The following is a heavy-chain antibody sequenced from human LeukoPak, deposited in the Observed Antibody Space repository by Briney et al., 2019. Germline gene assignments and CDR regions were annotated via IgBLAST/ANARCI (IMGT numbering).Heavy chain of an antibody. V-gene: IGHV3-33*06. J-gene: IGHJ4*02. CDR3: AKGRGLEMTTVTYFDY. CDR1: GFTFSSYG. D-gene: IGHD4-11*01. CDR2: IWYDGSNG. Sequence: GRSLRLSCAASGFTFSSYGMHWVRQAPGKGLEWVAVIWYDGSNGFYAASVKGRFTISRDNSKNTLYLQMNSLRVEDTAVYYCAKGRGLEMTTVTYFDYWGQGTLVTVSS.